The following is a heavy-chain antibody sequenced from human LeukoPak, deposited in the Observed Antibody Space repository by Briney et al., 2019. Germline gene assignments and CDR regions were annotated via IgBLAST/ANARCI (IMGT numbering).Heavy chain of an antibody. CDR1: GFTFSSYA. D-gene: IGHD6-13*01. Sequence: GRSLRLSCAASGFTFSSYAMQWVRQAPGKGLEWVAFLSFDGSSKEYADSVKGRFTISRDNSKNTLYLQMNSLKIEDTAVYYCTRREGVYSRNWNEDWGQGTLVTVSS. J-gene: IGHJ4*02. V-gene: IGHV3-30*04. CDR3: TRREGVYSRNWNED. CDR2: LSFDGSSK.